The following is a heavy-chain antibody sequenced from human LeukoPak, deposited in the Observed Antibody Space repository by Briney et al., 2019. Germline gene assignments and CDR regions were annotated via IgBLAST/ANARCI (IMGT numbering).Heavy chain of an antibody. J-gene: IGHJ6*03. CDR2: IIPIFGTA. CDR3: ARGIKSKHRGVVIKNYYYYMDV. V-gene: IGHV1-69*13. CDR1: GGTFSSYA. Sequence: AASVKVSCKASGGTFSSYAISWVRQAPGQGLEWMGGIIPIFGTANYAQKFQGRVTITADESTSTAYMELSSLRSEDTAVYYCARGIKSKHRGVVIKNYYYYMDVWGKGTTVTVSS. D-gene: IGHD3-3*01.